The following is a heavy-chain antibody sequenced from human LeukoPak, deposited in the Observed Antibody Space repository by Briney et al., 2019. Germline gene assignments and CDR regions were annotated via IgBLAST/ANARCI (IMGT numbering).Heavy chain of an antibody. V-gene: IGHV3-23*01. CDR2: ISGSGGST. J-gene: IGHJ4*02. CDR3: AKDRIAAAAYFDY. CDR1: GFTFSSYA. D-gene: IGHD6-13*01. Sequence: PGRSLRLSCAASGFTFSSYAMHWVRQAPGKGLEWVSAISGSGGSTYYADSVKGRFTISRDNSKNTLYLQMNSLRAEDTAVYYCAKDRIAAAAYFDYWGQGTLVTVSS.